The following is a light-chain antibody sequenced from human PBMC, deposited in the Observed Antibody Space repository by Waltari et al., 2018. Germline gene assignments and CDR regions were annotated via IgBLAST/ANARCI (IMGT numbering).Light chain of an antibody. Sequence: DIQMTQSPSFLSASVGDRVIIACRASQSIRIYLNWYQQKPGKAPKLLMYAASTLQSEVPSMFSGTGSGTDFTLTISSLQPEDFATYYCQQSISAPFTFGGGTKVEMK. CDR2: AAS. J-gene: IGKJ4*01. CDR1: QSIRIY. CDR3: QQSISAPFT. V-gene: IGKV1-39*01.